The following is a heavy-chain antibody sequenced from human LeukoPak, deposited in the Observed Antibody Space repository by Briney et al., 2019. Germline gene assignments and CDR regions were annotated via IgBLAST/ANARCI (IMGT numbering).Heavy chain of an antibody. V-gene: IGHV4-34*01. CDR2: INHSEGT. Sequence: SETLSLTCAVYGGSFSGYYWSWIRQPPGKGLEWIGEINHSEGTNYNPSLKSRVTISVDSSKDQFSLKLTSVTAADTAVYYCARGRLAPRSGGGRDYYYGMDVWGQGTTVTVSS. CDR1: GGSFSGYY. D-gene: IGHD2-15*01. CDR3: ARGRLAPRSGGGRDYYYGMDV. J-gene: IGHJ6*02.